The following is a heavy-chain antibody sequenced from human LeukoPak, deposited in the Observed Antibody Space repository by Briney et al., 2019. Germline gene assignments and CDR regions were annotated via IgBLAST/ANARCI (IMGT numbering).Heavy chain of an antibody. CDR1: GFTFSDYW. V-gene: IGHV3-74*01. CDR2: ISGDGGST. Sequence: GGSLRLSCAASGFTFSDYWMHWVRQAPGKGLAWVSHISGDGGSTSYADSVKGQFTISRDNAKNTLYLQMNSLRAEDTAVYYCARERSSVNSYYGMDVWGQGTTVTVSS. CDR3: ARERSSVNSYYGMDV. J-gene: IGHJ6*02. D-gene: IGHD2/OR15-2a*01.